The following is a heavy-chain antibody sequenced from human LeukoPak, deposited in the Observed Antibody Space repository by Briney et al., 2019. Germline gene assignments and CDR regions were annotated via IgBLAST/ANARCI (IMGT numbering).Heavy chain of an antibody. J-gene: IGHJ6*02. CDR1: GCTFSSYA. V-gene: IGHV3-30-3*01. CDR2: ISYDGSNK. CDR3: ARDYPYYYYGMDV. D-gene: IGHD3-16*02. Sequence: GGSLRLSCAASGCTFSSYAMQWVRQAPGKGLEWVAVISYDGSNKYYADSVKGRFTISRDNSKNTLYLQMNSLRAEDTAVYYCARDYPYYYYGMDVWGQGTTVTVSS.